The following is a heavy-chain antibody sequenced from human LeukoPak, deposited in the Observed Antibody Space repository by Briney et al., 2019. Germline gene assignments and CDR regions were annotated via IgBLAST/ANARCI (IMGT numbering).Heavy chain of an antibody. CDR3: PRKYDSSGHFDY. D-gene: IGHD3-22*01. CDR2: ISGGGDSA. CDR1: GFSFSGYA. V-gene: IGHV3-23*01. Sequence: PGGSLRLSCIASGFSFSGYAMSWVRQAPGKGLEWVSAISGGGDSAYYADSVKGRFTISRDNSKNTLYLQMNSLRAEDTAVYYCPRKYDSSGHFDYWGQGTLVTVSS. J-gene: IGHJ4*02.